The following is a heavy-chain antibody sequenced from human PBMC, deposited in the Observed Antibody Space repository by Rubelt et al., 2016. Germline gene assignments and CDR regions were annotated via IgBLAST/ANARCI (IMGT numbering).Heavy chain of an antibody. D-gene: IGHD1-1*01. Sequence: EVQLVQSGAEVKKPGESLKISCKGSGYSFSNYWIAWVRQMPGKGLEWMGIIYPGDSDTRYSPAFQGQVTSSADKSISPAYLKWSSLEASDTAMYYCARLERFFGPFDPWGQGSLVTVSS. J-gene: IGHJ5*02. V-gene: IGHV5-51*01. CDR2: IYPGDSDT. CDR3: ARLERFFGPFDP. CDR1: GYSFSNYW.